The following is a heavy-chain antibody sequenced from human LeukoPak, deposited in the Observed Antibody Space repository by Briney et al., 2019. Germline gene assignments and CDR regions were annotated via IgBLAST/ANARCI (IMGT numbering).Heavy chain of an antibody. D-gene: IGHD6-13*01. Sequence: SETLSLTCAVYGGSFSGYYWSWIRQPPGKGLEWIGEINHSGSTNYIPSLKSRVTISVDTSKNQFSLKLSSGTAADTAVYYCARGQGVSSWYRYWGQGTLVTVSS. V-gene: IGHV4-34*01. CDR3: ARGQGVSSWYRY. CDR1: GGSFSGYY. CDR2: INHSGST. J-gene: IGHJ4*02.